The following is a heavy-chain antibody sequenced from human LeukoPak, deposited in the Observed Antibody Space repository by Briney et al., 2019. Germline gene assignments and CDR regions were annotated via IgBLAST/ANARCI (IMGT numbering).Heavy chain of an antibody. J-gene: IGHJ4*02. D-gene: IGHD1-26*01. Sequence: PGGSLRLSCAASGFTFSDYAMSWVRQAPGKGLEWVSGISGSGGTTYYTGSVKGRFTISRDISKNTLYLQMNTLRAGDTAVYYCAKHSRSSGILHFDYWGQGTLVTVSS. CDR1: GFTFSDYA. V-gene: IGHV3-23*01. CDR2: ISGSGGTT. CDR3: AKHSRSSGILHFDY.